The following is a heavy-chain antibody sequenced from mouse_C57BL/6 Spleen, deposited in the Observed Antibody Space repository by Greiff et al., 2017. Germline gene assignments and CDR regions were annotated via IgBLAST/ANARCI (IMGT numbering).Heavy chain of an antibody. Sequence: QVQLQQSGAELVKPGASVTISCKASGYAFSGYWMNWVKQRPGKGLEWIGLIYPGDGGTNYNETFKGKATLTAAKSSSTAYMQLSSLTSEDSAVYFCARLPDYGSSYGYFDVWGTGTTVTVAS. D-gene: IGHD1-1*01. J-gene: IGHJ1*03. CDR2: IYPGDGGT. V-gene: IGHV1-80*01. CDR1: GYAFSGYW. CDR3: ARLPDYGSSYGYFDV.